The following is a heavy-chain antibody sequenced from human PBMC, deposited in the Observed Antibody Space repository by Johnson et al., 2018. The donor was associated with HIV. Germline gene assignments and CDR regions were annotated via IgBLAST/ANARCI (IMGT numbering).Heavy chain of an antibody. D-gene: IGHD1-26*01. CDR1: GFTFSSYT. J-gene: IGHJ3*02. V-gene: IGHV3-30*04. Sequence: QVQLVESGGGVVQPGRSLRLSCVASGFTFSSYTMHWVRQAPGKGLEWVAVISYDGSNKYYADSVKGRFTISRSNSKNTLYLQMNSLSAEDTAVYYCCRGPFPGGAFDIWGQGTMVTVSS. CDR2: ISYDGSNK. CDR3: CRGPFPGGAFDI.